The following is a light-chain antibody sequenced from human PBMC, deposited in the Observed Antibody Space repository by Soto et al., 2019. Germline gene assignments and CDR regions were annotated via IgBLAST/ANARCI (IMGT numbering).Light chain of an antibody. J-gene: IGKJ1*01. CDR2: GVS. V-gene: IGKV1-39*01. CDR3: QQSHNTPRT. CDR1: QGIRND. Sequence: IQMTQSPSSLSASVGDRVTITCRASQGIRNDLGWYQQKPGKAPKVLIYGVSSLQSGVPSRFSGSGSGTEFNFTISSLQPEDFATYFCQQSHNTPRTFGQGTKVDI.